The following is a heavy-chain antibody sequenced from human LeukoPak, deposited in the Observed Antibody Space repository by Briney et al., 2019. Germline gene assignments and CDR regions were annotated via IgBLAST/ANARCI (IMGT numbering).Heavy chain of an antibody. J-gene: IGHJ6*02. Sequence: GGSLRLSCAASGFTFTSYSMNWVRQAPGKGLEWVSTISGGGGSTYYADSVKGRFTISRDNSKNTLYLQMNSLRAEDTAVYYCARERLDGMDVWGQGTTVTVSS. CDR2: ISGGGGST. CDR1: GFTFTSYS. V-gene: IGHV3-23*01. CDR3: ARERLDGMDV.